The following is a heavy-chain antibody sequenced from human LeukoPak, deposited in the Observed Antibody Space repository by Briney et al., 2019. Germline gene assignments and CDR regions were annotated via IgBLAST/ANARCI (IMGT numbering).Heavy chain of an antibody. CDR2: ISYDGSNK. J-gene: IGHJ4*02. V-gene: IGHV3-30*04. CDR3: ARVQQYDKFDY. D-gene: IGHD3-22*01. Sequence: GGSLRLSCAASGFTFSSYAMHWVRQAPGKGLEWVAVISYDGSNKYYADSVKGRFTISRDNSKNTLYLQMNSLRAEDTAFYYCARVQQYDKFDYWGQGTLVTVSS. CDR1: GFTFSSYA.